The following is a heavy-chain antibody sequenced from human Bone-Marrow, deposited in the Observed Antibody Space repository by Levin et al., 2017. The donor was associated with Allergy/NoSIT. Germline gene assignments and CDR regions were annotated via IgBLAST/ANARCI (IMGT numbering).Heavy chain of an antibody. D-gene: IGHD6-13*01. J-gene: IGHJ4*02. Sequence: ASVKVSCKASGYTFTNYGITGVRQAPGQGLEWRAWINAYNGNTNNAQKFKGRVTITTDTSTTTAYMELRSLRSDDTAVYFCARDHNGASSSWFNYWGQGTLVTVSS. CDR2: INAYNGNT. CDR1: GYTFTNYG. V-gene: IGHV1-18*01. CDR3: ARDHNGASSSWFNY.